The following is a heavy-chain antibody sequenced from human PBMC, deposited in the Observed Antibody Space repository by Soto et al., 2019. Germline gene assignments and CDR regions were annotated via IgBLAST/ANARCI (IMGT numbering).Heavy chain of an antibody. J-gene: IGHJ5*01. CDR1: GGSISSTNW. V-gene: IGHV4-4*02. D-gene: IGHD3-10*01. Sequence: PSETLSLTCVVSGGSISSTNWWTWVRQTPGKGLEWIAYIYHSGSTNYNPSLKSRVTISLDTSNNQFSLRLSSVTAADTAVYYCVRTLTSGRQDSWGQGTLVTVSS. CDR3: VRTLTSGRQDS. CDR2: IYHSGST.